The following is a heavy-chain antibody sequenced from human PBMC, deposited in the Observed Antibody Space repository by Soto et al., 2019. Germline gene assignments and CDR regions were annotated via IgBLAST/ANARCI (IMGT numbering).Heavy chain of an antibody. V-gene: IGHV1-18*01. CDR3: ARARATVTTERALGY. Sequence: QVQLVQSGAEVKKPGASVKVSCKTSGYTFYSYDITWVRQAPGQGLEWMGTTSAYNGDSNFAQNWQGKVTMTIDKSTATAYMDLKNLTSDDTAVYYCARARATVTTERALGYWGQGTLVTVSS. CDR1: GYTFYSYD. CDR2: TSAYNGDS. J-gene: IGHJ4*02. D-gene: IGHD4-17*01.